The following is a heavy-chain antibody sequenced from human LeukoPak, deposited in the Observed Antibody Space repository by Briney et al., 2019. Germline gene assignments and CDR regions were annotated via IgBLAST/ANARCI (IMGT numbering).Heavy chain of an antibody. D-gene: IGHD3-10*01. CDR3: ARDAVRYYYGSGPFDY. V-gene: IGHV1-46*01. Sequence: GASVKVSCKASGYTFTSYYMHWVRQAPGQGLEWMGIINPSGGSTSYAQKFQGRVTMTRDTSTSTVYMELSSLRSEDTAVYYCARDAVRYYYGSGPFDYWGQGTLVTVSS. CDR2: INPSGGST. CDR1: GYTFTSYY. J-gene: IGHJ4*02.